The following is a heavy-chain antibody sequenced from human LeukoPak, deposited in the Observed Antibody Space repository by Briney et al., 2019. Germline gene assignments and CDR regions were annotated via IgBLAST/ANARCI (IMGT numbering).Heavy chain of an antibody. V-gene: IGHV4-59*08. CDR2: ICSSGST. Sequence: PSETLSLTCTVSAGSISSYNWSWIRQTPGKGLEWIGHICSSGSTNYIPSLKSRVTISVDTSKNQFSLKLSSVTAADTAVYFCARQARYCSGGTCFDSWGQGTLVAVSS. J-gene: IGHJ4*02. CDR1: AGSISSYN. CDR3: ARQARYCSGGTCFDS. D-gene: IGHD2-8*02.